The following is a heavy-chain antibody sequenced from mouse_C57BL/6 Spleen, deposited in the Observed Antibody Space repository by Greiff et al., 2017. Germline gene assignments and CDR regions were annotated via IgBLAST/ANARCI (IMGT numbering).Heavy chain of an antibody. J-gene: IGHJ4*01. CDR2: IDPSDSET. CDR1: GYTFTSYW. CDR3: ARTLDYAMDD. Sequence: QVQLQQPGAELVRPGSSVKLSCKASGYTFTSYWMHWVKQRPIQGLEWIGNIDPSDSETHYNQKFKDKATLTVDKSSSTAYMPLSSLTSEDSAVYDCARTLDYAMDDWGQGTSVTVSS. V-gene: IGHV1-52*01.